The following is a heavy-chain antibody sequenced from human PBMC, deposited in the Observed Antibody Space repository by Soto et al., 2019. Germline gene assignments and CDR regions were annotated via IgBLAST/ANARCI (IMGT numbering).Heavy chain of an antibody. V-gene: IGHV3-23*01. J-gene: IGHJ4*02. CDR3: AKTTVTTIYFDY. CDR1: GFTFSSYA. CDR2: ISGSGGST. D-gene: IGHD4-17*01. Sequence: EVQLLESGGGLVQPGGSLRLSCAASGFTFSSYAMSWVRQAPGKGLEWVSAISGSGGSTYYADSGKGRFTVSRDNSKNTLYLQMNSLRAEDTAVYYCAKTTVTTIYFDYWGQGCLVTVSS.